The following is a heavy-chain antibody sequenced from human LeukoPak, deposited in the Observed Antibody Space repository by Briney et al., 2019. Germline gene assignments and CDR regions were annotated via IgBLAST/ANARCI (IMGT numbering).Heavy chain of an antibody. J-gene: IGHJ6*03. CDR2: ISYDGSNK. D-gene: IGHD3-10*01. Sequence: GRSLRLSCAASGFTFSSYGMHWVRQAPGKGLEWVAVISYDGSNKYYADSVKGRFAISRDNAKNSLYLQMDSLRAEDTAVYYCARYATYGSGSYYYMDVWGKGTTVTISS. CDR1: GFTFSSYG. CDR3: ARYATYGSGSYYYMDV. V-gene: IGHV3-30*03.